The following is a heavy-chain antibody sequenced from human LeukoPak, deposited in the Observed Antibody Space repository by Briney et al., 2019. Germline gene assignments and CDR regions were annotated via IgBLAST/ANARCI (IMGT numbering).Heavy chain of an antibody. CDR2: IIPIFGTA. CDR1: GGTFSRYA. CDR3: ARDSSEFRSLIPH. J-gene: IGHJ1*01. V-gene: IGHV1-69*13. D-gene: IGHD2-21*01. Sequence: ASVKVSCKASGGTFSRYAISWVRQSPGQGLEWMGGIIPIFGTANYAQKFQGRVTITADESTSTAYMKLSSLRSEDTAVYYCARDSSEFRSLIPHWGQGTLVTVSS.